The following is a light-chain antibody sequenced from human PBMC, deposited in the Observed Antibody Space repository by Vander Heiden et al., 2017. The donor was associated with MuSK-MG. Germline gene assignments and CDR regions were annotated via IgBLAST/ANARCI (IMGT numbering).Light chain of an antibody. CDR3: QQDDNLPNA. CDR2: DAS. V-gene: IGKV1-33*01. Sequence: DIQMTQSPSSLSASVGDRVTITCQASQDISNYLNWYQQKPGKAPKLLIYDASNLETGVPSRFSGSGSGTDFTFTISSLQPEDIATYYCQQDDNLPNAFGQGTLMXIK. CDR1: QDISNY. J-gene: IGKJ5*01.